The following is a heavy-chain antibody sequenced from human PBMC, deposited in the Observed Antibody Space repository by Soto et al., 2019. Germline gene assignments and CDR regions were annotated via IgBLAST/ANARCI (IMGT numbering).Heavy chain of an antibody. CDR1: GYSFTTSG. V-gene: IGHV1-18*01. CDR2: ISTYNGNT. Sequence: QAQLVQSGAEVKEPGASVKVSCKASGYSFTTSGITWVRQAPGQGLVWMGWISTYNGNTNYAQKLQDRVTLTTDTTTSTSYMELRSLRSDDTAVYYCARRLYGDYDYWGQVTLVTVSS. D-gene: IGHD4-17*01. J-gene: IGHJ4*02. CDR3: ARRLYGDYDY.